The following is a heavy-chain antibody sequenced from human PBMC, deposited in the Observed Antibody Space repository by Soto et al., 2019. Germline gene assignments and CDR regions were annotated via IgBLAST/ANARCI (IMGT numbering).Heavy chain of an antibody. CDR1: GFSLSTSGVG. CDR3: ANTGADDWPLDY. CDR2: IYWDDSK. Sequence: QITLKESGPTLVRPTQTLTLSCAFSGFSLSTSGVGVGWIRQPPGKALEWLAVIYWDDSKHYSPSLRSRLTITNDTSKTQVALTMTNMDPVDTVTYKCANTGADDWPLDYWGQGTLVTVSS. V-gene: IGHV2-5*02. J-gene: IGHJ4*02. D-gene: IGHD3-9*01.